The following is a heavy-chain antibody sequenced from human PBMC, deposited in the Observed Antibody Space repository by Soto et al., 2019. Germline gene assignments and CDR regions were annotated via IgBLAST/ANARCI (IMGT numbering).Heavy chain of an antibody. CDR1: GFIVSNTY. V-gene: IGHV3-66*04. D-gene: IGHD3-10*01. Sequence: GGSLRLSCAASGFIVSNTYMSWVRQAPGKGLEWVSFIYSGGSTFYADSVKGRFTVSRDSSKNTLYLQMNSLRAEDTAVYYCASQSMVRGVTGVYYYGMDVWGQGTTVTVSS. CDR3: ASQSMVRGVTGVYYYGMDV. J-gene: IGHJ6*02. CDR2: IYSGGST.